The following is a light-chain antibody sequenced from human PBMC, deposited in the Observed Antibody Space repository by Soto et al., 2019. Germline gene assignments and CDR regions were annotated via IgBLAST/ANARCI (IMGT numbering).Light chain of an antibody. CDR2: SNN. Sequence: QSVLTQPPSASGTPGQRVTISCSGSSSNIGSKTVNWYQQVPGTAPKLLIYSNNQRPSGVPGRFSGSKSGTSASLAISGLQSEDEANYYCAAWDDSLNGWVFGGGTQLTVL. J-gene: IGLJ3*02. CDR1: SSNIGSKT. CDR3: AAWDDSLNGWV. V-gene: IGLV1-44*01.